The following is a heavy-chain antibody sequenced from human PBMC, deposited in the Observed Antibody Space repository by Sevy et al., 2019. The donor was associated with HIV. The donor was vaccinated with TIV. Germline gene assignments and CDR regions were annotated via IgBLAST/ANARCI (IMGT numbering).Heavy chain of an antibody. CDR3: AKSPIATSWYFDL. Sequence: GGSLRLSCKTSGFTFSTYAMHWVRQAPGKGLEWVASISRTPATTYYADSVRDRFTISRDNSKNTLYLQMNSLRAEDTAVYYCAKSPIATSWYFDLWGRGTLVTVSS. CDR2: ISRTPATT. V-gene: IGHV3-23*01. D-gene: IGHD1-26*01. CDR1: GFTFSTYA. J-gene: IGHJ2*01.